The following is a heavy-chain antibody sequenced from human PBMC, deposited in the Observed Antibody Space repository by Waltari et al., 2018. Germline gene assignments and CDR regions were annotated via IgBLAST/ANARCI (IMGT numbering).Heavy chain of an antibody. V-gene: IGHV1-69-2*01. CDR2: VDPEEGET. CDR1: GYTFTDYY. J-gene: IGHJ5*02. CDR3: ATIGKDFGVVTP. Sequence: EVQLVQSGAEVKKSGSTVKISCKVSGYTFTDYYMHWVQQAPGKGLDWMGLVDPEEGETIYAEKFQGRVTITADTSTDTAYMELSSLRSEDTAVYYWATIGKDFGVVTPWGQGTLVTVSS. D-gene: IGHD3-3*01.